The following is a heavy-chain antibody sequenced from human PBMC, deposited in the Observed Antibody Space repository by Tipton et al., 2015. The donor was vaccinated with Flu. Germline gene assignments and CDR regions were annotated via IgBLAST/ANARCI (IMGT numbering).Heavy chain of an antibody. J-gene: IGHJ4*02. V-gene: IGHV3-48*02. CDR2: ISSSSTAI. Sequence: VQLVQSGGGLVQPGGSLRLSCAASGFTFITYSMNWVRQAPGKGLEWLSYISSSSTAIYYADSVKGRFTISRDNAKNSLYLQMSSLRDEDTAVYYCAREDPRGWFFLDQWGQGTLVAVSS. CDR1: GFTFITYS. D-gene: IGHD6-19*01. CDR3: AREDPRGWFFLDQ.